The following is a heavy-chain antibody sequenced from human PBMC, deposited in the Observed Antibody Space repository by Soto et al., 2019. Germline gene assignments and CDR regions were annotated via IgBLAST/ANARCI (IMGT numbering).Heavy chain of an antibody. V-gene: IGHV3-66*01. CDR2: LFRDGAT. CDR3: ARGRDYDILTGYPVWMAFDM. CDR1: GFVVSRNY. D-gene: IGHD3-9*01. Sequence: GGSLRLSCASSGFVVSRNYMTWVRQAPGKGLEWVSVLFRDGATTYADAVKGRFIISRDNSKNTLSLQMNSLRAEDTAVYYCARGRDYDILTGYPVWMAFDMWGQGTMVTVSS. J-gene: IGHJ3*02.